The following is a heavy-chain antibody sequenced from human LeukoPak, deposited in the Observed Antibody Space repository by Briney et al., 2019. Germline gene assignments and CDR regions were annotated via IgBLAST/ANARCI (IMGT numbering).Heavy chain of an antibody. V-gene: IGHV1-2*02. CDR3: ARGRRYSGYDAFGY. D-gene: IGHD5-12*01. Sequence: ASVKVSCKASGHTFTGYYMHWVRQAPGQGLEWMGWINANSGGTNYAQKFQGRVTMTRDTSISTAHMELSRLRSDDTAVYYCARGRRYSGYDAFGYWGQGTLVTVSS. CDR1: GHTFTGYY. J-gene: IGHJ4*02. CDR2: INANSGGT.